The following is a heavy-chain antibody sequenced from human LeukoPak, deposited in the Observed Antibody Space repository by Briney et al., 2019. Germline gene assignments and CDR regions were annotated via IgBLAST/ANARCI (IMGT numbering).Heavy chain of an antibody. CDR1: GGSISSSSYY. V-gene: IGHV4-39*07. D-gene: IGHD3-10*01. CDR3: AREDTMVRGVIITPHFDY. CDR2: IYYSGST. J-gene: IGHJ4*02. Sequence: SETLSLTCTVSGGSISSSSYYWGWIRQPPGKGLEWIGSIYYSGSTYYNPSLKSRVTISVDTSKNQFSLKLSSVTAADTAVYYCAREDTMVRGVIITPHFDYWGQGTLVTVSS.